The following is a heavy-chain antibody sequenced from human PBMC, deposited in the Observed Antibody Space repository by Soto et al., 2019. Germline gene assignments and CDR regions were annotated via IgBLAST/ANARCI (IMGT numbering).Heavy chain of an antibody. CDR2: IYYSGST. CDR3: ARHGGPIVVVVAATPWWFDP. J-gene: IGHJ5*02. V-gene: IGHV4-39*01. D-gene: IGHD2-15*01. Sequence: QLQLQESGPGLVKPSETLSLTCTVSGGSISSSSYYWGWIRQPPGKGLEWIGSIYYSGSTYYNPSLKSRVTISVDTSKNQFSLKLSSVTAADTAVYYCARHGGPIVVVVAATPWWFDPWGQGTLVTVSS. CDR1: GGSISSSSYY.